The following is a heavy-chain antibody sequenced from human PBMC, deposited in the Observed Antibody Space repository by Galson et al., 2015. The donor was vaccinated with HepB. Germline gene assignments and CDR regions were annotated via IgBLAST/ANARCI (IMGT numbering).Heavy chain of an antibody. Sequence: SLRLSCAASGFPFSDYKMSWVRQAPGKGLEWVSYLGSTGTTRYFADSVRDRFIVYRDNDKNSLYLEMNSLRNEDTAVYYCARANDSHYYGLDVWGQGTTVTVSS. CDR1: GFPFSDYK. D-gene: IGHD2-15*01. J-gene: IGHJ6*02. V-gene: IGHV3-48*02. CDR2: LGSTGTTR. CDR3: ARANDSHYYGLDV.